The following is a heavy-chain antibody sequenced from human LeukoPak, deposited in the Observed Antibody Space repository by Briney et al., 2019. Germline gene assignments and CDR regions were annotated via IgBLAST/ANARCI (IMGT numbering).Heavy chain of an antibody. CDR2: INPSGGST. Sequence: ASVKVSCKASGDTFTSYYMHWVRQAPGQGLEWMGIINPSGGSTSYAQKFQGRVTMTRDTSISTAYMELSSLRSDDTAVYYCASGHSGSYFFSLFVFDYWGQGTLVTVSS. CDR3: ASGHSGSYFFSLFVFDY. J-gene: IGHJ4*02. V-gene: IGHV1-46*01. D-gene: IGHD1-26*01. CDR1: GDTFTSYY.